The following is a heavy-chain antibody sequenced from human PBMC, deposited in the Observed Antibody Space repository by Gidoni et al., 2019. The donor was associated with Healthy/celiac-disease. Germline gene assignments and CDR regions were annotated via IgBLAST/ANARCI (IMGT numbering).Heavy chain of an antibody. CDR2: ISYDGSNK. CDR1: GVTFSSYG. V-gene: IGHV3-30*18. J-gene: IGHJ4*02. D-gene: IGHD5-12*01. Sequence: QVQLVESGGGVVQPGRSLRLSCAASGVTFSSYGMHWVRQAPGKGLEWVAVISYDGSNKYYADSVKGRFTISRDNSKNTLYLQMNSLIAEDTAVYYCAKVFGYSGYDLDDYFDYWGQGTLVTVSS. CDR3: AKVFGYSGYDLDDYFDY.